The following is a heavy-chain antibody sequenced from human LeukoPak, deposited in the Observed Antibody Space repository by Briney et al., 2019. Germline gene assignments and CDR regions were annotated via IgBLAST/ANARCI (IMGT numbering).Heavy chain of an antibody. V-gene: IGHV3-64*01. CDR2: ISSNGGST. D-gene: IGHD3-22*01. J-gene: IGHJ4*02. CDR1: GFTFSSYA. Sequence: PGGSLRLSCAASGFTFSSYAMHWVRLAPGKGLEYVSAISSNGGSTYYANSVKGRFTISRDNSKNTLYLQMGSLRAEDMAVYYCARSEYYYDSSGYYAVALDYWGQGTLVTVSS. CDR3: ARSEYYYDSSGYYAVALDY.